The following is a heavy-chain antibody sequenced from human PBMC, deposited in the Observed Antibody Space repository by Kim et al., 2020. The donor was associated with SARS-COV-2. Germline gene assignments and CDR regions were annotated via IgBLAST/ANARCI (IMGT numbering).Heavy chain of an antibody. CDR3: TTDEGNSTHFYSFDY. Sequence: GGSLRLSCAVSGFTLSSAWMKWFRQAPGKGLECVGLINSRTDGGTIDYAAPVKGRFTISRDDSKNTLYLQMNSLKTEDTAVYYCTTDEGNSTHFYSFDYWGQGNLVTVSS. CDR2: INSRTDGGTI. D-gene: IGHD2-2*01. J-gene: IGHJ4*02. V-gene: IGHV3-15*01. CDR1: GFTLSSAW.